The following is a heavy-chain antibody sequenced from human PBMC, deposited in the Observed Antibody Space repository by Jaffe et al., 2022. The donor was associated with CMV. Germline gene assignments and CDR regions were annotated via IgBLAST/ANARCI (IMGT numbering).Heavy chain of an antibody. D-gene: IGHD2-8*01. Sequence: QVQLVQSGAEVKKPGASVKVSCKASGYTFTGYYMHWVRQAPGQGLEWMGWINPNSGGTNYAQKFQGRVTMTRDTSISTAYMELSRLRSDDTAVYYCARDQNPYCTNGVCYTFDYWGQGTLVTVSS. CDR2: INPNSGGT. CDR3: ARDQNPYCTNGVCYTFDY. J-gene: IGHJ4*02. V-gene: IGHV1-2*02. CDR1: GYTFTGYY.